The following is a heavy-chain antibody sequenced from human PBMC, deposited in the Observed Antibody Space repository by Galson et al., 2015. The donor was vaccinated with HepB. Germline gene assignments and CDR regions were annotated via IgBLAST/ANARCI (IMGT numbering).Heavy chain of an antibody. J-gene: IGHJ6*03. Sequence: SLRLSCAASGFTFDDYAMHWVRQAPGKGLEWVSGISWNSDSIGYADSVKGRFTISRDNAKNSLYLQMNSLRAEDTALYYCAKGPVAYYHYYYMDVWGKGTTVTVSS. V-gene: IGHV3-9*01. D-gene: IGHD2-15*01. CDR3: AKGPVAYYHYYYMDV. CDR2: ISWNSDSI. CDR1: GFTFDDYA.